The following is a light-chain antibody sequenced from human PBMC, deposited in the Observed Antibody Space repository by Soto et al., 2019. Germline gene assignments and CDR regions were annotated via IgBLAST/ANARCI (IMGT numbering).Light chain of an antibody. Sequence: QSALTHPASVSGSHGQSITISCTGTSSDVGGYNYVSWYQQHPGKAPKLMIYDVSNRPSGVSNRFSGPKSGNTASLTISGLQAEDEADYYCSSYTSSSTLLYVFGTGTKVTVL. V-gene: IGLV2-14*01. CDR1: SSDVGGYNY. CDR2: DVS. CDR3: SSYTSSSTLLYV. J-gene: IGLJ1*01.